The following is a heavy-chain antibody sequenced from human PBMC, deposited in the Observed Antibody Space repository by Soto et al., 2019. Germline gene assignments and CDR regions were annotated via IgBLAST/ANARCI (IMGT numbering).Heavy chain of an antibody. CDR3: ARRTTSFAFDV. D-gene: IGHD1-26*01. V-gene: IGHV4-39*01. Sequence: SETLSLTSTVSGGSISGSDYYWGWILQPPGKGLEWIGSIYYSGSNYNPPLKSRVTISVDTSKKQFSLNLRSVTAADTAVYYCARRTTSFAFDVWGQGTLVT. J-gene: IGHJ3*01. CDR2: IYYSGS. CDR1: GGSISGSDYY.